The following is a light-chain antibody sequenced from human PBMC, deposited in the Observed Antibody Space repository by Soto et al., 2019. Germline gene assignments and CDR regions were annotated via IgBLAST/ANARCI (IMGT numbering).Light chain of an antibody. CDR3: QHYNTYSKA. CDR1: QSVAYW. Sequence: DIQMTQSPSTLSTSVGARVTITCRASQSVAYWLAWYQQKPGKAPSLLIYDGSTLATGVPPRFSGGGFGTEFTLNISSVQPDDSALYCCQHYNTYSKAFGPGTRVEIK. CDR2: DGS. V-gene: IGKV1-5*01. J-gene: IGKJ2*01.